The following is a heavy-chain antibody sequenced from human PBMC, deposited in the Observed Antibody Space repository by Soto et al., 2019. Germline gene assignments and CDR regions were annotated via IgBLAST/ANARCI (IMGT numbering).Heavy chain of an antibody. CDR1: GFTVSTYG. Sequence: QVQLVESGGGVVQPGRSLRLSCAVSGFTVSTYGMHWVRQAPGKGLEWVAVISRDGGTKYYADSVKGRFTISRDNSRNSLFLEMNSLRGDDLAVYYCTGGVASGCWGQGTLVTVCS. V-gene: IGHV3-30*03. J-gene: IGHJ4*02. D-gene: IGHD2-8*02. CDR3: TGGVASGC. CDR2: ISRDGGTK.